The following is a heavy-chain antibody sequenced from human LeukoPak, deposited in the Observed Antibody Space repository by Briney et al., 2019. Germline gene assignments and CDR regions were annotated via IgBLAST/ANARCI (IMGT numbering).Heavy chain of an antibody. D-gene: IGHD1-7*01. J-gene: IGHJ4*02. V-gene: IGHV3-30*18. CDR2: ISYDGSNK. CDR3: AKDFSRLELSDY. CDR1: GFTFRSYG. Sequence: GGSLRLFCAASGFTFRSYGMHGVRQAPGKGLEGVAVISYDGSNKYYADSVKGRFTVSRDNPKHRLYREVNSLSAEDRSVFYCAKDFSRLELSDYWGQGTLVTVSS.